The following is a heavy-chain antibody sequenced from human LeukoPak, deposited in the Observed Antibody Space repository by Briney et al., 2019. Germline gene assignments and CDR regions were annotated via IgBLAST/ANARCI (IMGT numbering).Heavy chain of an antibody. Sequence: SVKVSCKASGYTFTSYYMHWVRQAPGQGLEWMGGIIPIFGTANYAQKFQGRVTITADESTSTAYMELSSLSSEDTAVYYCASGDYGDYLSSYWGQGTLVTVSS. CDR1: GYTFTSYY. V-gene: IGHV1-69*13. J-gene: IGHJ4*02. D-gene: IGHD4-17*01. CDR3: ASGDYGDYLSSY. CDR2: IIPIFGTA.